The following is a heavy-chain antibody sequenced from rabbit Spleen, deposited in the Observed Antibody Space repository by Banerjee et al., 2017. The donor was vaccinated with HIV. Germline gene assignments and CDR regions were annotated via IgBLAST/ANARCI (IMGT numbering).Heavy chain of an antibody. J-gene: IGHJ4*01. CDR2: INIVTGKS. D-gene: IGHD8-1*01. V-gene: IGHV1S45*01. CDR3: ARDAGSGWNFNL. CDR1: GVSLNDKDV. Sequence: EQLEESGGGLVKPEGSLTLTCKASGVSLNDKDVMCWVRQAPGKGLEWIACINIVTGKSVYASWAEGRFIMSRTSSTTVTLKMTSLTVADTATYFCARDAGSGWNFNLWGPGTLVTVS.